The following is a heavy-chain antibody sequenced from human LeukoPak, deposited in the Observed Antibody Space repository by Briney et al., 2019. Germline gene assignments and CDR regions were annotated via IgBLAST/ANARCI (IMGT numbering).Heavy chain of an antibody. CDR1: GYTFTGYY. CDR3: ARDRDLWFGELPNWFDP. J-gene: IGHJ5*02. Sequence: WASVKVSCKASGYTFTGYYMHWVRQAPGQGLEWMGWINPNSGGTNYAQKFQGRVTMTRDTSISTAYMELSRLRSDDTAVYYCARDRDLWFGELPNWFDPWGQGTLVTVSS. V-gene: IGHV1-2*02. D-gene: IGHD3-10*01. CDR2: INPNSGGT.